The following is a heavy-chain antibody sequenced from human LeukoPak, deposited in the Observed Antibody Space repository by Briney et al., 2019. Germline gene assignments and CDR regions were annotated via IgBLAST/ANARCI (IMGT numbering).Heavy chain of an antibody. CDR2: IYTSGST. CDR3: AREWDNFDY. D-gene: IGHD1-26*01. V-gene: IGHV4-4*07. CDR1: GGSISSYY. J-gene: IGHJ4*02. Sequence: SETLSLTWTVAGGSISSYYWGWIRQPAGKGLEWIGRIYTSGSTNYNPSLKSRLTMSVDTTKNQFSLKLSSVTAADTAVYYCAREWDNFDYWGQGTLVTVSS.